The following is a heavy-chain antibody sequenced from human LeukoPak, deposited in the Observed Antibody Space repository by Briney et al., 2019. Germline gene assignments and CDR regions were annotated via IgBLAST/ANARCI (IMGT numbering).Heavy chain of an antibody. CDR1: GFTFSDYA. CDR3: ARIFRYQLVDYYALDV. Sequence: GGSLRLSCAASGFTFSDYAMDRVRQAPGRGLEWVSAISSSSAYIYYADSVKGRFTISRDNAKKSVSLQMNSLRAEDTAVHCCARIFRYQLVDYYALDVWGQGTTVTVSS. J-gene: IGHJ6*02. V-gene: IGHV3-21*01. D-gene: IGHD2-2*01. CDR2: ISSSSAYI.